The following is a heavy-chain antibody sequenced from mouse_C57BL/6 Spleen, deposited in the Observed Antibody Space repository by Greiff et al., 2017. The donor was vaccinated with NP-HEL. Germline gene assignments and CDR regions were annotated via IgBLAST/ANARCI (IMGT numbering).Heavy chain of an antibody. J-gene: IGHJ4*01. D-gene: IGHD1-1*01. CDR3: AREGVYYGSRYAMDY. Sequence: QVQLQQPGAELVRPGSSVKLSCKASGYTFTSYWMDWVKQRPGQGLEWIGNIYPSDSETHYNQKFKDKATLTVDKSSSTAYMQLSSLTSEDSAVYYCAREGVYYGSRYAMDYWGQGTSVTVSS. V-gene: IGHV1-61*01. CDR1: GYTFTSYW. CDR2: IYPSDSET.